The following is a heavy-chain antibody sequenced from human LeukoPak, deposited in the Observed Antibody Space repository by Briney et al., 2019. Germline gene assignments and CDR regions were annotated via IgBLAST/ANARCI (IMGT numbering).Heavy chain of an antibody. Sequence: PGGSLRLSRASCGFNFDDYVMHWVRHAPGKGLEWVSGISWNGNSVAYADSVKGRFTISRDNAKNSLYLQMNSLRPEDTALYYCTKAAASRRRYDAFDIWGQGTMVTVSS. V-gene: IGHV3-9*01. CDR2: ISWNGNSV. J-gene: IGHJ3*02. D-gene: IGHD1-1*01. CDR1: GFNFDDYV. CDR3: TKAAASRRRYDAFDI.